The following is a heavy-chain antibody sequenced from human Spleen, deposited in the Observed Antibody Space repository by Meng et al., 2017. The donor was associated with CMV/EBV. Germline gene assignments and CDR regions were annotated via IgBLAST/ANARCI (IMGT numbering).Heavy chain of an antibody. CDR3: ARDQRGIAGERGVYFDS. CDR1: GFTFSNFD. Sequence: GESLKISCAACGFTFSNFDMRWVRQPTGKGLEWVSAIVTTGDTYYPGSVKGRFTISRDDAKNSLYLQMNSLRAEDTAVYYCARDQRGIAGERGVYFDSWGRGTLVTVSS. V-gene: IGHV3-13*01. J-gene: IGHJ4*02. CDR2: IVTTGDT. D-gene: IGHD2-21*01.